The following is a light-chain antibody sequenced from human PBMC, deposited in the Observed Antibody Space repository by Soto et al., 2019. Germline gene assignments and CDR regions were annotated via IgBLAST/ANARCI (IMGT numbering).Light chain of an antibody. Sequence: QSALTQPASVSGSPGQSITISCTGTSSDVGAYKYVSWYQQYPGQAPKLIIYEVSNRPSGVSDRFSGSKSGNTASLTISGVQSEDEADYYCSSPTSSSTVYVFGTGTKLTVL. CDR2: EVS. CDR3: SSPTSSSTVYV. V-gene: IGLV2-14*01. CDR1: SSDVGAYKY. J-gene: IGLJ1*01.